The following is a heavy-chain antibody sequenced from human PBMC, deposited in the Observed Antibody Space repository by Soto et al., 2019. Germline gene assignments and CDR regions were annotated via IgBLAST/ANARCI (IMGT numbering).Heavy chain of an antibody. V-gene: IGHV1-18*01. J-gene: IGHJ1*01. CDR2: ISGYNGET. D-gene: IGHD6-13*01. Sequence: QVQLVQSGAEVKKPGASVKVSCRASGYTFTNYAINWVRQAPGQGPEWMGWISGYNGETKYAQSLHRRVTVTIDTATSTAYRELTSLRSDDTAVYYCARGGSSWSAEYYQHWGQGTLVIVSS. CDR1: GYTFTNYA. CDR3: ARGGSSWSAEYYQH.